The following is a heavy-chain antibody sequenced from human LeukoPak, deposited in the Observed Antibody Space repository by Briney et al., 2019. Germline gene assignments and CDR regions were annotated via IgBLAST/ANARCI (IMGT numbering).Heavy chain of an antibody. D-gene: IGHD3-22*01. CDR3: ARVENHFDSSGYYY. J-gene: IGHJ4*02. V-gene: IGHV1-2*06. CDR2: INSNSGGT. Sequence: ASVEVSCKASGDTFILYYIHWVRQAPGQGLEWMGRINSNSGGTNYAQRFQGRVTMTRDTSISTAYMELSGLRSDDTAVYYCARVENHFDSSGYYYWGQGTLVTVSS. CDR1: GDTFILYY.